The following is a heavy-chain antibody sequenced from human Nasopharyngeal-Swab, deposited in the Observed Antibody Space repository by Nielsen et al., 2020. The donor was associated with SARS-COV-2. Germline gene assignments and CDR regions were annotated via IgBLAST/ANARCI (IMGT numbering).Heavy chain of an antibody. V-gene: IGHV4-39*01. D-gene: IGHD6-19*01. CDR1: GGSISSSSYY. J-gene: IGHJ4*02. Sequence: SETLSLTCTVSGGSISSSSYYWGWIRQPPGKGLEWIGSIYYSGSTYYNPSLKSRVTISVDTSKNQFSLKLSSVTAADTAVYYCARLVSGWYEVEYWGQRTLVTVSS. CDR2: IYYSGST. CDR3: ARLVSGWYEVEY.